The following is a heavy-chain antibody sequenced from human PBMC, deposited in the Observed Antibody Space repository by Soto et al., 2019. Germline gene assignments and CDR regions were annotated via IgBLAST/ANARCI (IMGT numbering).Heavy chain of an antibody. CDR2: IYHSGST. CDR3: ARGSYYYDSSGYYYVGDLDD. V-gene: IGHV4-4*02. CDR1: GGSISSTNW. D-gene: IGHD3-22*01. J-gene: IGHJ4*02. Sequence: SETLSLTCAVSGGSISSTNWRSCVRQPPGKELERIGEIYHSGSTNYNPSLKSRVTISVDKSKNQFSLKLSSVTAADTAVYYCARGSYYYDSSGYYYVGDLDDWGQGTLVT.